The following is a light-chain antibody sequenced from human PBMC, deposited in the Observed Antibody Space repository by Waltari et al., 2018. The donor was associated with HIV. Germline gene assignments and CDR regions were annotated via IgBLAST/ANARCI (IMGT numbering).Light chain of an antibody. CDR3: CSYAGSDTLV. Sequence: HSALTQPASVSGSPGQSITISCTGTSSNVGTYNLVSWYQQHPGKAPKLLIYEVKTRPSGLSDRFSGSKSGNTASLTVSGLQAEDEAIYYCCSYAGSDTLVFGGGTSLTIL. V-gene: IGLV2-23*02. J-gene: IGLJ3*02. CDR1: SSNVGTYNL. CDR2: EVK.